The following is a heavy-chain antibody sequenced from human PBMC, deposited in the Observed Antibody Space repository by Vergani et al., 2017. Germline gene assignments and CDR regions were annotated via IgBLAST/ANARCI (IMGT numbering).Heavy chain of an antibody. J-gene: IGHJ6*02. Sequence: QVQLVQSGAEVKKPGASVKVSCKASGYTFTSYDINWVRQATGQGLEWMGWMNPNSGNTGYAQKFQGRVTITRNTSISTAYMELSSLRSENTAVYYCAKGRRSSGWDQYCYYCGMDVWGQGTTVTVSS. D-gene: IGHD6-19*01. CDR1: GYTFTSYD. CDR3: AKGRRSSGWDQYCYYCGMDV. CDR2: MNPNSGNT. V-gene: IGHV1-8*03.